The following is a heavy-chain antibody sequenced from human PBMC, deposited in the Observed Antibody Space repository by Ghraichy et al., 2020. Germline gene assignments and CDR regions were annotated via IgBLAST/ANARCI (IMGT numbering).Heavy chain of an antibody. CDR1: GFTFSNYW. Sequence: GGSLRLSCAASGFTFSNYWMHWVRQAPGKGLVWVSRINSYGSNTIYADSVKGRFTISRDNAKNTLYLQMNSLRAEDTAVYYCAREYCSGGRCYFGTGGAHFDYWGQGTLVPVSS. CDR2: INSYGSNT. J-gene: IGHJ4*02. V-gene: IGHV3-74*01. CDR3: AREYCSGGRCYFGTGGAHFDY. D-gene: IGHD2-15*01.